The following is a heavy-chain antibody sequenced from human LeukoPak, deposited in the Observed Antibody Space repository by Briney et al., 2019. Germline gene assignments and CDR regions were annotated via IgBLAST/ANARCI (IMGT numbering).Heavy chain of an antibody. CDR2: INPSGGST. CDR3: ARDRLIYAFDI. J-gene: IGHJ3*02. V-gene: IGHV1-46*01. Sequence: ASVKVSCKASGYTFTSYYMHWVRQAPGQGLEWMGIINPSGGSTRYAQNFQGRVTITRDTSTSTVYMELSSLRSDDTAVYYCARDRLIYAFDIWGQGTMVTVSS. CDR1: GYTFTSYY.